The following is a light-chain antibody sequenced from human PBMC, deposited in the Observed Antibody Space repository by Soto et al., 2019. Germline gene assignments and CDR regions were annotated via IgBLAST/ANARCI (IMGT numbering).Light chain of an antibody. V-gene: IGLV2-14*03. Sequence: QSALTQSASVSGSPGQSITISCTGTSSDVGGYNYVSWYQQHPGKAPKLIIYDVTRRPSGVSNRFSGSKSGNKASLAISGLQAEEEADYFCSSCTASATYVVFGGGTKLTVL. CDR2: DVT. J-gene: IGLJ2*01. CDR3: SSCTASATYVV. CDR1: SSDVGGYNY.